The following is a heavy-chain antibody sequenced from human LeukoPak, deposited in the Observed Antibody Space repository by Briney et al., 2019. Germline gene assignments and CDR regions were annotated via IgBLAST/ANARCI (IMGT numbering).Heavy chain of an antibody. D-gene: IGHD3-22*01. CDR3: AHYYYDSSGYYPFDY. CDR1: EFSLSTHGVG. CDR2: IYWDDDK. V-gene: IGHV2-5*02. J-gene: IGHJ4*02. Sequence: SGPTLVKPTQTLTLTCTFSEFSLSTHGVGVGWIRQPPGKALGWLALIYWDDDKLYSPSLKSRLTITNDTSKNQVVLTMTNMDPVDTATYYCAHYYYDSSGYYPFDYWGQGTLVTVSS.